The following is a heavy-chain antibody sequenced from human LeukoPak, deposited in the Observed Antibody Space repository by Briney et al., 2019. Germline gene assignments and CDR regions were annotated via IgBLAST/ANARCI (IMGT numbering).Heavy chain of an antibody. D-gene: IGHD2-2*01. CDR1: GYTFTGYY. J-gene: IGHJ4*02. Sequence: ASVKVSCKASGYTFTGYYMHWVRQAPGQGLEWMGRINPNSGGTNYAQKFQGRVTMATDTSTSTVYMELRSLRSDDTAVYYCARDIATVVHQEWGQGTLVTVFS. V-gene: IGHV1-2*06. CDR3: ARDIATVVHQE. CDR2: INPNSGGT.